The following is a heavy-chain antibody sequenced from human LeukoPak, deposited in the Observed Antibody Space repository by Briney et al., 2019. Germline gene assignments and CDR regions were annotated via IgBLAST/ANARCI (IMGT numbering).Heavy chain of an antibody. CDR1: AFTFSSYE. CDR2: ISSSGSTI. J-gene: IGHJ4*02. CDR3: AREGVYDSWDY. D-gene: IGHD3-3*01. Sequence: PGGSLRLSCAASAFTFSSYEMNWVRQAPGKGLVWVSYISSSGSTIYYADSVKGRFTISRDNAKNSLYLQMSSLRAEDTAVYYCAREGVYDSWDYWGQGTLVTVSS. V-gene: IGHV3-48*03.